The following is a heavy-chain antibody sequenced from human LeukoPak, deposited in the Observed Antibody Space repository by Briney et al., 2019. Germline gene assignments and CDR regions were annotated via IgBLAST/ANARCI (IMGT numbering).Heavy chain of an antibody. J-gene: IGHJ4*02. Sequence: SVKVSCKASGGTFSSYAISWVRQAPGQGLEWMGGIIPIFGTANYAQKFQGRVAITADESTSTAYMELSSLRSEDTAVYYCATFYGSGSSYLDYWGQGTLVTVSS. CDR3: ATFYGSGSSYLDY. V-gene: IGHV1-69*01. CDR2: IIPIFGTA. D-gene: IGHD3-10*01. CDR1: GGTFSSYA.